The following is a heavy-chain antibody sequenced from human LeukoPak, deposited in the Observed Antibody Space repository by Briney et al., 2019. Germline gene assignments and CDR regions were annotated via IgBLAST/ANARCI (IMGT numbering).Heavy chain of an antibody. CDR1: GYTFTGYY. Sequence: ASVKVSCKASGYTFTGYYMHWVRQAPGQGLEWMGWINPNSGGTNYAQKFQDRVTMTRDTSISTAYMELSSLRSDDTAVYYCARAAWEYSSTSSVFDYYYMDVWGKGTTVTVSS. D-gene: IGHD6-6*01. CDR3: ARAAWEYSSTSSVFDYYYMDV. CDR2: INPNSGGT. J-gene: IGHJ6*03. V-gene: IGHV1-2*02.